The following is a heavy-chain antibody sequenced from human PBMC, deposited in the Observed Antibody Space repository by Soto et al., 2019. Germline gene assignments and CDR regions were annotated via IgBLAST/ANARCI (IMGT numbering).Heavy chain of an antibody. V-gene: IGHV4-31*03. J-gene: IGHJ5*02. CDR2: IYYSGST. CDR3: ARVMITFGGVIANNWFDP. Sequence: SETLSLTCTVSGGSISSGGYYWSWIRQHPGKGLEWIGYIYYSGSTYYNPSLKSRVTISVDTSKNQFSLKLSSVTAADTAVYYYARVMITFGGVIANNWFDPWGQGTLVTVS. D-gene: IGHD3-16*02. CDR1: GGSISSGGYY.